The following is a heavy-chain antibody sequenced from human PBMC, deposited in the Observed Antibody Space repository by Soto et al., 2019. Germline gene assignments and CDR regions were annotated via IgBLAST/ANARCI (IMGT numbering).Heavy chain of an antibody. J-gene: IGHJ3*02. CDR1: GYTFTTYA. CDR2: INAGNGDT. CDR3: ARDKGSGPPRAAAFDI. V-gene: IGHV1-3*01. Sequence: QVQLVQSGAEVKKPGASVKVSCKASGYTFTTYAIHWVRQAPGQRLEWMGWINAGNGDTRYSQKFQGRVTITGDTSASTGYMELSSLTFEDTAVYYCARDKGSGPPRAAAFDIWGQGTMVTVSS. D-gene: IGHD6-25*01.